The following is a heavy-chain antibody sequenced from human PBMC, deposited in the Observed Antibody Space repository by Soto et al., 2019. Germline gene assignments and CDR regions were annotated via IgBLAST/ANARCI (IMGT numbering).Heavy chain of an antibody. CDR2: IYSGGST. V-gene: IGHV3-53*01. J-gene: IGHJ4*02. CDR3: ARVRFDWFPAARVAFDY. CDR1: GFTVSSNY. D-gene: IGHD3-9*01. Sequence: GGSLRLSCAASGFTVSSNYMSWVRQAPGKGLEWVSVIYSGGSTYYADSVKGRFTISRDNSKNTLYLQMNSLRAEDTAVYYCARVRFDWFPAARVAFDYWGQGTLVTVSS.